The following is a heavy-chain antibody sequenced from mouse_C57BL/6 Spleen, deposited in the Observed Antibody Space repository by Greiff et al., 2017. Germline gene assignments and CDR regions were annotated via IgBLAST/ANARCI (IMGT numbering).Heavy chain of an antibody. CDR3: GRPLYDGWCYAMDY. Sequence: EVQLVESGGGLVKPGGSLKLSCAASGFTFSDYGMHWVRQTPEKGLEWVAYISSGSSTINYADTVKGRFTMTTDNASSTLYLQMTSLRSEDTAMYYCGRPLYDGWCYAMDYWGQGTSVTVSS. V-gene: IGHV5-17*01. CDR2: ISSGSSTI. J-gene: IGHJ4*01. CDR1: GFTFSDYG. D-gene: IGHD2-3*01.